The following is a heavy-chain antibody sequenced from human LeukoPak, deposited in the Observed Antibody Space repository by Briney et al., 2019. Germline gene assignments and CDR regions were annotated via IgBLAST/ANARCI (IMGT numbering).Heavy chain of an antibody. CDR3: ARDTYYYGSGTYYFNY. CDR2: THTSGST. V-gene: IGHV4-4*07. Sequence: SETLSLTCTVSGGSISSYYWTWIRQPAGKGLEWIGRTHTSGSTNYNPSLKSRVTMSVDTSKNQFSLKLTSVTAADTAVYYCARDTYYYGSGTYYFNYWGQGTLVTVSS. J-gene: IGHJ4*02. CDR1: GGSISSYY. D-gene: IGHD3-10*01.